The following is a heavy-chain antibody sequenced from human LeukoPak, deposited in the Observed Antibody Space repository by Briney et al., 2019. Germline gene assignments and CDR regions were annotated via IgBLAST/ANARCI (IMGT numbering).Heavy chain of an antibody. CDR3: ARDRTKYCRSTSCPLDY. V-gene: IGHV1-2*02. CDR1: GYTFTGCY. Sequence: ASVKVSCKASGYTFTGCYMHWVRQAPGQGLEWMGWINPNSGGTNYAQKFQGRVTMTRDTSISTAYMELSRPRSDDTAVYYCARDRTKYCRSTSCPLDYWGQGTLVTVSS. D-gene: IGHD2-2*01. CDR2: INPNSGGT. J-gene: IGHJ4*02.